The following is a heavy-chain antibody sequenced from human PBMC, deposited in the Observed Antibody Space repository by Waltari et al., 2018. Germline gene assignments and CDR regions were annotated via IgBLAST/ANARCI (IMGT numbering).Heavy chain of an antibody. CDR3: ARGNYYGSSGGVYY. CDR2: IYTIGST. J-gene: IGHJ4*02. V-gene: IGHV4-61*02. Sequence: QVQLQESGPGLVKPSQTLSLTCTVSGGAISSGSSYWSWSRPPAGTGLEWIGRIYTIGSTNSNPSLKSRVTISVDTSKNQFSLKLSSVTAADTAVYYCARGNYYGSSGGVYYWGQGTLVTVSS. CDR1: GGAISSGSSY. D-gene: IGHD3-10*01.